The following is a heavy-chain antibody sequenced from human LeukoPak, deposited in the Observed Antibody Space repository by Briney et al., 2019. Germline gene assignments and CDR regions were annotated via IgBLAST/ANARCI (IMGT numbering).Heavy chain of an antibody. J-gene: IGHJ3*02. CDR2: IWHDGSLK. CDR1: GFIFSTYG. CDR3: ARGHYYYDSSGYYPTVGEDAFDI. Sequence: PGGSLRLSCVASGFIFSTYGMHWVRQAPGKGLEWVAVIWHDGSLKYYADSVKGRFTISRDNAKNSLYLQMNSLRAEDTAVYYCARGHYYYDSSGYYPTVGEDAFDIWGQGTMVTGSS. V-gene: IGHV3-33*01. D-gene: IGHD3-22*01.